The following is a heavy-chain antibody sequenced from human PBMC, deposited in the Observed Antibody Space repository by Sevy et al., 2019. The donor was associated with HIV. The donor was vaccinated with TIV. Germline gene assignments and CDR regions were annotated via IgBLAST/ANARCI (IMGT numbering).Heavy chain of an antibody. Sequence: GESLKISCKGSGYSFTSYWIGWVRQMPGKGLEWMGIIYPGDSDTRYSPSFQGQVTISADKSISTAYLQWSSLKASDTAMYYCATAYYYDSSGYYPFDYWGQETLVTVSS. D-gene: IGHD3-22*01. CDR1: GYSFTSYW. CDR3: ATAYYYDSSGYYPFDY. CDR2: IYPGDSDT. J-gene: IGHJ4*02. V-gene: IGHV5-51*01.